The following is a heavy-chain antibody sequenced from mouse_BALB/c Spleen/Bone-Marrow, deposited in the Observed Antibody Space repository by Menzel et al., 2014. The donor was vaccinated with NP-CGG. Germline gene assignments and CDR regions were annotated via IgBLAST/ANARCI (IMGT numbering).Heavy chain of an antibody. CDR1: GFSLTSYG. Sequence: VHLVESGPSLVAPSQSLSITCTVSGFSLTSYGVHWVRQPPGKGLEWLGVIWAGGSTSYNSALMSRLSINQDNSKSQVFLKLNSLQTDDTATYYCAREGRGYYGSSGAAMDYWGQGTSVTVSS. CDR3: AREGRGYYGSSGAAMDY. CDR2: IWAGGST. V-gene: IGHV2-9*02. J-gene: IGHJ4*01. D-gene: IGHD1-1*01.